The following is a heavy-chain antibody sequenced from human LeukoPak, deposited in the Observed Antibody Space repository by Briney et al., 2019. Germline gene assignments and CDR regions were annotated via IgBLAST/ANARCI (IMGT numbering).Heavy chain of an antibody. CDR2: ISGSGGST. CDR3: ARDCGASSTSCYDAFDI. V-gene: IGHV3-23*01. J-gene: IGHJ3*02. Sequence: GGSLRLSCAASGFTFSSYAMSWVRQAPGKGLEWVSAISGSGGSTYDADSVKGRFTISRDNSKNTLYLQMNSLRAEDTAVYYCARDCGASSTSCYDAFDIWGQGTMVTVSS. D-gene: IGHD2-2*01. CDR1: GFTFSSYA.